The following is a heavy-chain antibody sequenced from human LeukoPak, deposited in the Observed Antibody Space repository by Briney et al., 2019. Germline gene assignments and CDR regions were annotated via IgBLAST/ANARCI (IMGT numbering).Heavy chain of an antibody. CDR2: IIPIFGTA. CDR3: ASHKVRGRYSGAFDI. J-gene: IGHJ3*02. V-gene: IGHV1-69*01. CDR1: GGTFSSYA. D-gene: IGHD1-26*01. Sequence: GASVKVSCKASGGTFSSYAISWVRQAPGQGLEWMGGIIPIFGTANYAQKFQGRVTITADESTSTAYMELSSLRSEDTAVYYCASHKVRGRYSGAFDIWGQGTMVTVSS.